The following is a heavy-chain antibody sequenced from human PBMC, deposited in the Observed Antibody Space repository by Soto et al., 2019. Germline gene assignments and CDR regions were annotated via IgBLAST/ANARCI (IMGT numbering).Heavy chain of an antibody. CDR3: ARGRGEFDD. CDR2: INHSGNT. Sequence: SXTLSLACAVYGASLIDNYCNWLRQPPGKGLEWIGEINHSGNTNYNPSLRSRVTISIDTSKNQLSLNLRSVSAADTAVYYCARGRGEFDDWGQGTPVTVSS. CDR1: GASLIDNY. D-gene: IGHD3-16*01. J-gene: IGHJ1*01. V-gene: IGHV4-34*01.